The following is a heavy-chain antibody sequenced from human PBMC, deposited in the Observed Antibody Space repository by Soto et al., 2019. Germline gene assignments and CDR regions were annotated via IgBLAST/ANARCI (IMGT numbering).Heavy chain of an antibody. Sequence: SETLSLTCDVSGGSISSNSYYWGWIRQPPGKGLEWIGYIYYSGRTNYNPSLKSRVTISVDTSKNQFSLKLSSVTAADTAVYYCARGYCSSTSCYIWDNWFDPWGQGTLVTVSS. V-gene: IGHV4-61*05. CDR2: IYYSGRT. J-gene: IGHJ5*02. CDR3: ARGYCSSTSCYIWDNWFDP. D-gene: IGHD2-2*02. CDR1: GGSISSNSYY.